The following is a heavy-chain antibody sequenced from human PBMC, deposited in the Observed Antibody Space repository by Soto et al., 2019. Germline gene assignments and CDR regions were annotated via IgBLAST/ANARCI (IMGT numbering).Heavy chain of an antibody. CDR3: ARILRDYYDSSGFKVGYYYGMDV. J-gene: IGHJ6*02. Sequence: PTLVNPTQTLTLTCTFSGFSLSTSGMCVSWIRQPPGKALEWLALIDWDDDKYYSTSLKTRLTISKDTSKNQVVLTMTNMDPVDTATYYCARILRDYYDSSGFKVGYYYGMDVWGQGTTVTGSS. CDR1: GFSLSTSGMC. V-gene: IGHV2-70*01. CDR2: IDWDDDK. D-gene: IGHD3-22*01.